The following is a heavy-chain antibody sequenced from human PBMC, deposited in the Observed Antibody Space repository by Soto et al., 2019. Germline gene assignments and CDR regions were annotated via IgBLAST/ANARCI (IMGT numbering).Heavy chain of an antibody. CDR3: AKDMGLANAMDYYYGMDV. Sequence: PGGSLRLSCAASGFTFSSYGMHWVRQAPGKGLEWVAVISYDGSNKYYADSVKGRFTISRDNSKNTLYLQMNSLRAEDTAVYYCAKDMGLANAMDYYYGMDVWGQGTTVTVSS. D-gene: IGHD2-2*01. V-gene: IGHV3-30*18. CDR2: ISYDGSNK. J-gene: IGHJ6*02. CDR1: GFTFSSYG.